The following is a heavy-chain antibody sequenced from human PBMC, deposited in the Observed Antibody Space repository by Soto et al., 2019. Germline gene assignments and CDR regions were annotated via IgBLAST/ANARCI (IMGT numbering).Heavy chain of an antibody. V-gene: IGHV3-23*01. CDR1: GFTFSSYA. CDR3: ATDRHAVVITGGFDY. J-gene: IGHJ4*02. D-gene: IGHD3-22*01. Sequence: EVQLLESGGGLVQPGGSLRLSCAASGFTFSSYAMSWDRQAPGKGLEWVSAISGSGGSTYYADSVKGRFTISRDNSKNTLYLQMNSLRAEDTAVYYCATDRHAVVITGGFDYWGQGTLVTVSS. CDR2: ISGSGGST.